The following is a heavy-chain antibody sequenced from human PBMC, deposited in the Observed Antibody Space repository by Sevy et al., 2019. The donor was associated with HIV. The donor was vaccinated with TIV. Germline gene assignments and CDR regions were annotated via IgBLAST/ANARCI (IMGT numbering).Heavy chain of an antibody. D-gene: IGHD4-17*01. CDR2: VSSRSSYS. V-gene: IGHV3-11*06. Sequence: GGSLRLSCAASGFTFNEYYMSWIRQAPGKGLEWISYVSSRSSYSNYADSVKGRYTISRDNARNSLYLQMNSLKAEDTAVYYCVRNDYGGNGASGNPFDYWGQGTLVTVSS. CDR3: VRNDYGGNGASGNPFDY. CDR1: GFTFNEYY. J-gene: IGHJ4*02.